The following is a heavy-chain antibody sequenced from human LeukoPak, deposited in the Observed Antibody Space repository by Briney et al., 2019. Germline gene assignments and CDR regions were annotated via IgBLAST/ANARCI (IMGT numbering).Heavy chain of an antibody. Sequence: PGGSLRLSCAASGFTFSSYGMSWVRQAPGKGLEWVSAISGSGGSRYYADSLKGRFIISRDNPKNTLYLQMNSLRAEDTAVYYCAKEKRVTMIVVADHDAFDIWGQGTMVTVSS. V-gene: IGHV3-23*01. CDR2: ISGSGGSR. J-gene: IGHJ3*02. D-gene: IGHD3-22*01. CDR3: AKEKRVTMIVVADHDAFDI. CDR1: GFTFSSYG.